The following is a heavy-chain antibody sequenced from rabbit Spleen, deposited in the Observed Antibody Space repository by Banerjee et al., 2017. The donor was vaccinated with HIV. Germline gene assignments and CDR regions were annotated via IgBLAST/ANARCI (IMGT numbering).Heavy chain of an antibody. CDR1: GFSFSYSDY. Sequence: QSLEESGGDLVKPGASLTLTCTASGFSFSYSDYMCWVRQPPGKGPEWIACIGAGSSGSTYYASWAKGRFTISKTSSTTVTLQMTSLTAADTATYFCARFYAGYGDFGYAAMWGQGTLVTVS. V-gene: IGHV1S40*01. D-gene: IGHD7-1*01. CDR3: ARFYAGYGDFGYAAM. CDR2: IGAGSSGST. J-gene: IGHJ4*01.